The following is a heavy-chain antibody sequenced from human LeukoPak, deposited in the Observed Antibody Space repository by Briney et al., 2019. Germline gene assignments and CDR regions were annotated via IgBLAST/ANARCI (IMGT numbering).Heavy chain of an antibody. V-gene: IGHV1-2*02. CDR3: ARDATIAAPLMS. J-gene: IGHJ4*02. CDR2: IEPNSGDT. CDR1: GYTFTGYY. Sequence: ASVKVSCKASGYTFTGYYMHWVRQAPGQGLEWMGWIEPNSGDTNYPEKFQGRITMTRDTSISTAYMELSRLTSDDTAVYYCARDATIAAPLMSWGQGTLVIVSS. D-gene: IGHD6-13*01.